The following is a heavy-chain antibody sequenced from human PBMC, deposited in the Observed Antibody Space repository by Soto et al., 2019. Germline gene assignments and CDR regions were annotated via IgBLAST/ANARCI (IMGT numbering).Heavy chain of an antibody. J-gene: IGHJ4*02. CDR2: ISGSGGST. CDR1: GFTFSSYA. V-gene: IGHV3-23*01. D-gene: IGHD5-18*01. Sequence: GGSLRLSCAASGFTFSSYAMSWVRQAPGKGLEWVSAISGSGGSTYYADSVKGRFTISRDNSKNTLYLQMNSLRAEDTAVYYCAKDHYSRGYSYWADDYWGQGTLVTVSS. CDR3: AKDHYSRGYSYWADDY.